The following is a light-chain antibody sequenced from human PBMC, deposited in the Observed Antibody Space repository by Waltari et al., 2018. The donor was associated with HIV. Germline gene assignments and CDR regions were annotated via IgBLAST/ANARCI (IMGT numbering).Light chain of an antibody. CDR1: SSDVGGYKY. J-gene: IGLJ2*01. Sequence: QSALTQPPSASGSLGQSVTISCPGTSSDVGGYKYVSWYHQHPDKAPKLMLYEVTKRPSGVPDRFSGSKSGNTASLTVSGLQAEDEADYYCSSYAGRNNVIFGGGTELTVL. V-gene: IGLV2-8*01. CDR3: SSYAGRNNVI. CDR2: EVT.